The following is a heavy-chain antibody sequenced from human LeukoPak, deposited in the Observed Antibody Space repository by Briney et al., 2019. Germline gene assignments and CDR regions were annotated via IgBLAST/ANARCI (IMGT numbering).Heavy chain of an antibody. CDR2: ISASGGGT. V-gene: IGHV3-23*01. Sequence: GGSLRLSCAGSGFTFTSYAMSWVRQAPGKGLEWVSSISASGGGTYYADSVKGRFTISRDNSKNTLYLQMNSLRAEDTAVFYCAKRNSSGWYYFDYWGQGTLVTVSS. CDR3: AKRNSSGWYYFDY. CDR1: GFTFTSYA. J-gene: IGHJ4*02. D-gene: IGHD6-19*01.